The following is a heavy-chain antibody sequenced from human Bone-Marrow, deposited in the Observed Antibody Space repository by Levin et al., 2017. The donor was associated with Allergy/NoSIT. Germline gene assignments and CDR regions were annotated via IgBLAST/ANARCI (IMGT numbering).Heavy chain of an antibody. Sequence: ASVKVSCKASGYTFTSYGISWVRQAPGQGLEWMGWISAYNGNTNYAQKLQGRVTMTTDTSTSTAYMELRSLRSDDTAVYYCARDRRELWFGELLYDPFDYWGQGTLVTVSS. D-gene: IGHD3-10*01. V-gene: IGHV1-18*01. CDR3: ARDRRELWFGELLYDPFDY. CDR1: GYTFTSYG. J-gene: IGHJ4*02. CDR2: ISAYNGNT.